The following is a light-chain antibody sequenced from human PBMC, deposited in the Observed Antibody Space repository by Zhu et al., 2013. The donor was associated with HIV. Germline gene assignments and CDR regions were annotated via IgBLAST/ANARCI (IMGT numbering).Light chain of an antibody. CDR3: QQYGSSRT. Sequence: IHLTQSPSSLSASVGDRVTITCRASQGIGSNLAWYQQAPGKPPKILIYDASTLESGVASHFSGSGSGTVFTLAISTLQPEDFAVYYCQQYGSSRTFGQGTKVEIK. CDR2: DAS. V-gene: IGKV1-13*02. CDR1: QGIGSN. J-gene: IGKJ1*01.